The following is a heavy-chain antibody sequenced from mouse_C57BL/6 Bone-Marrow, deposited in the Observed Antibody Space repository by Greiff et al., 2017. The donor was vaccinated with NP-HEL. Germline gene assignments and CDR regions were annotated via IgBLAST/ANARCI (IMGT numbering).Heavy chain of an antibody. Sequence: EVMLVESGGGLVKPGGSLKLSCAASGFTFSSYAMSWVRQTPEKRLEWVATISDGGSYTYYPDNVKGRFTISRDNAKNNLYLQMSHLKSEDTAMYYCAREGDDPFAYWGQGTLVTVSA. CDR2: ISDGGSYT. CDR1: GFTFSSYA. V-gene: IGHV5-4*01. CDR3: AREGDDPFAY. J-gene: IGHJ3*01.